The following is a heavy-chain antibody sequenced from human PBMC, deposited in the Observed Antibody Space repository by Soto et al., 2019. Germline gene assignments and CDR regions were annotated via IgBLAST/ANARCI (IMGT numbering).Heavy chain of an antibody. D-gene: IGHD1-26*01. Sequence: PGGSLRLSCAASGFAFSSYNMTWVRQAPGKGLEWLSCISTSSTYIYYADSVKGRFTISRDNPKNSLYLQMNSLRAEDTAVYYCARGRSEWELLNYWGQGTLVTVSS. CDR2: ISTSSTYI. CDR1: GFAFSSYN. V-gene: IGHV3-21*01. CDR3: ARGRSEWELLNY. J-gene: IGHJ4*02.